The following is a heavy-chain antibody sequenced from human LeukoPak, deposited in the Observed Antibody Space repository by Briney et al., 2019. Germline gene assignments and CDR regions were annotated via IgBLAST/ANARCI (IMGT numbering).Heavy chain of an antibody. V-gene: IGHV3-30*02. Sequence: GGSLRLSCEASGFALGTSAMHWVRQTPDQGLEWVAYMRSDGDRKYADSVKGRFTISRDNAKNSLYLQMNSLRAEDTAVYYCARDISSSWYGEYFQHWGQGTLVTVSS. CDR3: ARDISSSWYGEYFQH. J-gene: IGHJ1*01. CDR2: MRSDGDR. CDR1: GFALGTSA. D-gene: IGHD6-13*01.